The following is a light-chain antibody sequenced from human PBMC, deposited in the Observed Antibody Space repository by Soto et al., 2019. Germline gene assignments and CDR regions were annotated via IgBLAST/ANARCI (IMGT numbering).Light chain of an antibody. J-gene: IGKJ2*01. CDR3: QQSYSAPYT. V-gene: IGKV1-39*01. CDR2: AAS. CDR1: QTINFS. Sequence: DIQMTQSPSSLSASVGDRVTITCRASQTINFSLNWYQQKPGKAPNLLIYAASSLQSGVPSRFSGSGSGTDFTLTISSLQPEAFATYYCQQSYSAPYTFGQGTKLEIK.